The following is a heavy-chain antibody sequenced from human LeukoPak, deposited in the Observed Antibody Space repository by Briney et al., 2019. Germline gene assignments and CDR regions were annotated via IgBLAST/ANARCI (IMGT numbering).Heavy chain of an antibody. J-gene: IGHJ4*02. CDR2: ISSSRSII. V-gene: IGHV3-48*04. CDR3: ARGSAAAGTSHFDY. D-gene: IGHD6-13*01. Sequence: GGSLRLSCAASGFTFSSYSMNWVRQAPGKGLEWVSYISSSRSIIYYADSVKGRFTISRDNAKNSLYLQINSLRAEDTAVYYCARGSAAAGTSHFDYWGQGNLVTVSS. CDR1: GFTFSSYS.